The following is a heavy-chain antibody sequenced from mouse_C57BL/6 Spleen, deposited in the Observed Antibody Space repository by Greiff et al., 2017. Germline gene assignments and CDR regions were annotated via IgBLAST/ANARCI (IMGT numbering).Heavy chain of an antibody. CDR1: GYTFTSYW. CDR2: LDPGSGST. D-gene: IGHD2-2*01. V-gene: IGHV1-55*01. J-gene: IGHJ4*01. Sequence: QVQLQQPGAELVKPGASVKMSCKASGYTFTSYWITWVKQRPGQGLEWIGDLDPGSGSTNYNEKFKSKATLTVDTSSSTAYMQLSSLTSEDSAVYYCARRYGYDGGGPYAMDYWGQGTSVTVSS. CDR3: ARRYGYDGGGPYAMDY.